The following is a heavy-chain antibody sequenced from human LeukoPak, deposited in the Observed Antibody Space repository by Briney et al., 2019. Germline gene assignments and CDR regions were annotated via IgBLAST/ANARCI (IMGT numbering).Heavy chain of an antibody. D-gene: IGHD6-13*01. CDR1: GFTFSNSD. Sequence: GGSLRLSCAASGFTFSNSDMHWVRQAAGKGLEWVSAIGTVDDTYYPDSVKGRFTISRENAKNSLYLQMNSLRAGDTAVYYCAREMGDKYSSSWALDLWGRGTLVTVSS. J-gene: IGHJ2*01. V-gene: IGHV3-13*01. CDR2: IGTVDDT. CDR3: AREMGDKYSSSWALDL.